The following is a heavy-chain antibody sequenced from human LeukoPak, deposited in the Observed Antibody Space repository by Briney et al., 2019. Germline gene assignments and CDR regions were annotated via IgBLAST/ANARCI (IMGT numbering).Heavy chain of an antibody. Sequence: GGSLRLSCAASGFTFSSYAMSWVRQAPGKGLEWVPVTYSGGTTYYTDSVKGRFTISRDNSKNTLFLQMNSLRAEDTAVYYCATGPTVVTSSLYWGQGTLVTVSS. CDR2: TYSGGTT. CDR3: ATGPTVVTSSLY. V-gene: IGHV3-53*01. CDR1: GFTFSSYA. D-gene: IGHD4-23*01. J-gene: IGHJ4*02.